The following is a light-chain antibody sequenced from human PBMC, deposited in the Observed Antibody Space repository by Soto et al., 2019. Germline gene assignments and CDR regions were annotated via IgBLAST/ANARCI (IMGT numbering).Light chain of an antibody. Sequence: DIQMTQSPSTLSASVGDRVTITCRASQSISSWLAWYQQKPGKAPKLLIYKASSLESGVPSRFSGSGSGTEITLTISSLQPDDFATYYCQQYNSYSPSWTFGQGTKGDIK. CDR3: QQYNSYSPSWT. J-gene: IGKJ1*01. V-gene: IGKV1-5*03. CDR1: QSISSW. CDR2: KAS.